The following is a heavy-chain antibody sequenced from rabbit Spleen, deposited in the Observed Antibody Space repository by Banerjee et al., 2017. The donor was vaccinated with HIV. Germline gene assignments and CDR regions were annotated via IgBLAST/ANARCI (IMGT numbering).Heavy chain of an antibody. J-gene: IGHJ4*01. D-gene: IGHD1-1*01. CDR2: IYTASGNT. CDR3: VRDRANISGDYGPYYFDL. CDR1: GLDFSAYYN. Sequence: QSLEESGGGLVKPGGTLTLTCKASGLDFSAYYNMCWVRQAPGKGLELIACIYTASGNTYSASWVNGRFTISSHNAQNTLYLQLNSLTAADTATYFCVRDRANISGDYGPYYFDLWGQGTLVTVS. V-gene: IGHV1S43*01.